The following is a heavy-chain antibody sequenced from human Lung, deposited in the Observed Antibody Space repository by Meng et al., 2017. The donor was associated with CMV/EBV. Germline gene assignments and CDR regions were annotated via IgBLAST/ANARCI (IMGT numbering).Heavy chain of an antibody. V-gene: IGHV3-74*01. CDR3: ARSSGNWNDGSAFDL. Sequence: GESXKISXEASGFTFSSYWVQWVRQPPGKGLAWVSRINRDGSSTYYAGSVKGRFTIPRDNVKNTLYLQMNSLRAEDAAVYYCARSSGNWNDGSAFDLWGQGTLVTVSS. CDR1: GFTFSSYW. J-gene: IGHJ5*02. D-gene: IGHD1-1*01. CDR2: INRDGSST.